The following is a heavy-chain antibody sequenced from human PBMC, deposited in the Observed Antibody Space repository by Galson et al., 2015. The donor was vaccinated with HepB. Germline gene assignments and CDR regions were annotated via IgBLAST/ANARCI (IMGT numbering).Heavy chain of an antibody. J-gene: IGHJ3*02. V-gene: IGHV3-11*01. CDR2: ISSSGSTI. CDR1: GFTFGDYY. Sequence: SLRLSCAASGFTFGDYYMSWIRQAPGKGLEWVSYISSSGSTIYYADSVKGRFTISRDNAKNSLYLQMNSLRAEDTAVYYCASGSYYYDSSGYPVWAFDIWGQGTMVTVSS. CDR3: ASGSYYYDSSGYPVWAFDI. D-gene: IGHD3-22*01.